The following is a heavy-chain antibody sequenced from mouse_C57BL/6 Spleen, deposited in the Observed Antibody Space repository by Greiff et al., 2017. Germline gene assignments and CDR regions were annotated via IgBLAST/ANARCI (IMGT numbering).Heavy chain of an antibody. CDR1: GYTFTDYN. CDR3: ARRGRWDEGFAY. V-gene: IGHV1-22*01. J-gene: IGHJ3*01. CDR2: INPNNGGT. Sequence: EVQLQESGPELVKPGASVKMSCKASGYTFTDYNMHWVKQSHGKSLEWIGYINPNNGGTSYNQKFKGKATLTVNKSSSTAYMELRSLTSEDSAVYYCARRGRWDEGFAYWGQGTLVTVSA. D-gene: IGHD4-1*01.